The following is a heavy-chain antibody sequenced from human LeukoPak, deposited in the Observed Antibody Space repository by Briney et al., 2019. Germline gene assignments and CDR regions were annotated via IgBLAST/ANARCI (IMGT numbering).Heavy chain of an antibody. CDR2: IYTSGST. CDR1: GGSISSYY. J-gene: IGHJ6*02. V-gene: IGHV4-4*07. CDR3: ARGPGYCSGGSCHYYYGMDV. Sequence: PSETLSLTCTVSGGSISSYYWSWIRQPAGKGLEWIGRIYTSGSTNYNPSLKSRVTMSVDTSKNQFSLKLSSVTAADTAVYYCARGPGYCSGGSCHYYYGMDVWGQGTTVTVSS. D-gene: IGHD2-15*01.